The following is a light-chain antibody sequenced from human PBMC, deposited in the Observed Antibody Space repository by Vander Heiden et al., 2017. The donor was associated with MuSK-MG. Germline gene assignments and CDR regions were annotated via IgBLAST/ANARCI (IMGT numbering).Light chain of an antibody. Sequence: IVMTQSPATLSVAPGERATLHSRASPTVSNVAWYQQKPSQTPRLLMSGASTRAAGIPARLSGSGSGTEFSRPSSSLQSEDFAVYYCQQYDKEPYTCGQGTRLEIK. V-gene: IGKV3-15*01. CDR1: PTVSN. J-gene: IGKJ2*01. CDR3: QQYDKEPYT. CDR2: GAS.